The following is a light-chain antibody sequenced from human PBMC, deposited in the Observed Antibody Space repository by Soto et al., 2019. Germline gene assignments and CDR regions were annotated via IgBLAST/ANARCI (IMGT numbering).Light chain of an antibody. V-gene: IGKV3-15*01. CDR3: QQYNDWRYT. J-gene: IGKJ2*01. CDR2: GAS. CDR1: QSISSS. Sequence: EIVMTQSPATLSVSPGERATLSCRASQSISSSLAWYQLKPGQAPRLLIYGASTRATGIPARFSGSGSGTEFTITISSLQSEDFAVDYCQQYNDWRYTFGQGTKLEIK.